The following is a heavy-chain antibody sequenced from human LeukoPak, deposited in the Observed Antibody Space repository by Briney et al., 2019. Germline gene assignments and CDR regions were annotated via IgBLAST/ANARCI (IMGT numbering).Heavy chain of an antibody. CDR2: IKEDGSEK. J-gene: IGHJ4*02. V-gene: IGHV3-7*01. CDR3: AKELGRDS. CDR1: GFTFSTHW. D-gene: IGHD7-27*01. Sequence: PAGSLTLSCAASGFTFSTHWMTWFRQPPGKGLEWVANIKEDGSEKYYADSVKGRFSISRDNTKNSLYLQMGRLRVEDAAMYYCAKELGRDSWGQGTLVTVSS.